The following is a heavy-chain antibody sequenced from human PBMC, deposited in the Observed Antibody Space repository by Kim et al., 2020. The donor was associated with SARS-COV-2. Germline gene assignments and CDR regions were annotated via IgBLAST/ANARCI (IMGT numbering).Heavy chain of an antibody. D-gene: IGHD3-16*01. V-gene: IGHV3-20*04. J-gene: IGHJ4*02. Sequence: GGSLRLSCAASGFTFDDYGMSWVRQTPGKGLEWVSGINRNSGSIGYADSVKGRFTISRDNAKKSLYLQMNGLRVEDTALYYCARGYAGGPFDVWGQGSLVTVSA. CDR2: INRNSGSI. CDR1: GFTFDDYG. CDR3: ARGYAGGPFDV.